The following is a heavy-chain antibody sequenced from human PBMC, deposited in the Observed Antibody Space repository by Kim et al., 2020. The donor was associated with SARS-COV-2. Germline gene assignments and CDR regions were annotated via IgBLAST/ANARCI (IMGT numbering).Heavy chain of an antibody. CDR3: ANFES. CDR2: SDGSHK. J-gene: IGHJ4*02. Sequence: SDGSHKYSADSVKGRFTISSNNSKIMVYLQMNSLRAEDAAVYYCANFESWGQGTLVTVSS. V-gene: IGHV3-33*06.